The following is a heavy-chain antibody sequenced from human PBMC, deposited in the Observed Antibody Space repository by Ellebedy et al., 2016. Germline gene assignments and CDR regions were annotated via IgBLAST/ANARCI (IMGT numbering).Heavy chain of an antibody. CDR1: GYTFTSYG. CDR3: AREVVVPAANYGMDV. J-gene: IGHJ6*02. V-gene: IGHV1-2*04. CDR2: INPNSGGT. D-gene: IGHD2-2*01. Sequence: ASVKVSCKASGYTFTSYGISWVRQAPGQGLEWMGWINPNSGGTNYAQKFQGWVTMTRDTSISTAYMELSRLRSDDTAVYYCAREVVVPAANYGMDVWGQGTTVTVSS.